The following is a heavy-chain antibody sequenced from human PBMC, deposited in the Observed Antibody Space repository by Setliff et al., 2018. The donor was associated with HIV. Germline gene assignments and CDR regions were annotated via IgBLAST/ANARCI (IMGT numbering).Heavy chain of an antibody. V-gene: IGHV4-38-2*02. CDR1: GYFIRSGYY. D-gene: IGHD2-2*01. CDR3: VRHVGKFCSDASCYGVGWFDH. Sequence: SETLSLTCSVSGYFIRSGYYWGWIRQTPGKGLEWLGSIYHRGSTYYKPSLKSRVSISVDTSKNRFSLGLRSVSAADTAVYYCVRHVGKFCSDASCYGVGWFDHWGQGTLVTVSS. CDR2: IYHRGST. J-gene: IGHJ5*02.